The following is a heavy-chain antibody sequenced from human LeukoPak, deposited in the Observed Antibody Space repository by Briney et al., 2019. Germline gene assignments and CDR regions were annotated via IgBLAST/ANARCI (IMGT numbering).Heavy chain of an antibody. CDR3: ARSAVEAATPAGY. V-gene: IGHV1-2*02. D-gene: IGHD2-15*01. CDR2: INPNTGGT. CDR1: GYTFTGYY. Sequence: WASVKVSCKTSGYTFTGYYMHWVRQAPGQGLEWMGWINPNTGGTSYAQKFQGRVTMTRDTSITTAYMELSGLRSDDTAVYYCARSAVEAATPAGYWGQGTLVTVSS. J-gene: IGHJ4*02.